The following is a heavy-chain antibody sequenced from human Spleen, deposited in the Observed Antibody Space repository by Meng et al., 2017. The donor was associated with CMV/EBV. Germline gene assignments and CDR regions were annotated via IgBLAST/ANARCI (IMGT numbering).Heavy chain of an antibody. J-gene: IGHJ3*02. Sequence: ASVKVSCKASGYTFTSYAISWVRQAPGQGLEWMGWIGAYNGNTNYAQKLQGRVTMTTDTSTSTAYMELRSLRSDDTAVYYCARAPGSGSYGDDAFDIWGQGTMVTVSS. CDR2: IGAYNGNT. V-gene: IGHV1-18*01. D-gene: IGHD1-26*01. CDR3: ARAPGSGSYGDDAFDI. CDR1: GYTFTSYA.